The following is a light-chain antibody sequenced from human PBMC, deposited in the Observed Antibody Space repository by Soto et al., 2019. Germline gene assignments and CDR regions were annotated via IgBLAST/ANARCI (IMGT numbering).Light chain of an antibody. CDR2: EVS. J-gene: IGLJ1*01. CDR3: NPYTSDYTYV. CDR1: SSDVGLYNY. V-gene: IGLV2-14*01. Sequence: QSALTQPASVSGSPGQSITISCTGTSSDVGLYNYVSWYQQHPGQAPKLLIYEVSHRPSGVSNRFSGSKSDNTASLTISGLLTEDEAYYYCNPYTSDYTYVFGSGTKVTVL.